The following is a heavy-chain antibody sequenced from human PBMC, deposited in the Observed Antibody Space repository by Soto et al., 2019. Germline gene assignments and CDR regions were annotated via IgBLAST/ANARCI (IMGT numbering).Heavy chain of an antibody. V-gene: IGHV3-15*01. CDR3: TTYDTRGYYYAY. J-gene: IGHJ4*02. CDR2: IKSETDSGTA. Sequence: LRLSCAASGFSFSDAWMSWVRQAPGKGLEWVGRIKSETDSGTADYAAPVKGRFTFSRDDSKNTLYLQMNSLKTEDTAVYYCTTYDTRGYYYAYWGLGTLVTVSS. D-gene: IGHD3-22*01. CDR1: GFSFSDAW.